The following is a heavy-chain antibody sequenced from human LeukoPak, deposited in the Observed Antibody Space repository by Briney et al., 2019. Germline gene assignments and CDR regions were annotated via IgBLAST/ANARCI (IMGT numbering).Heavy chain of an antibody. D-gene: IGHD5-12*01. CDR1: GYTFTSYG. V-gene: IGHV1-18*01. CDR2: ISAYNGNT. Sequence: ASVKVSCKASGYTFTSYGISWVRQAPGQGLEWMGCISAYNGNTNYAQKLQGRVTMTTDTSTSTAYMELRSLRSDDTAVYYCATAVDIVATRGFWFDPWGQGTLVTVSS. CDR3: ATAVDIVATRGFWFDP. J-gene: IGHJ5*02.